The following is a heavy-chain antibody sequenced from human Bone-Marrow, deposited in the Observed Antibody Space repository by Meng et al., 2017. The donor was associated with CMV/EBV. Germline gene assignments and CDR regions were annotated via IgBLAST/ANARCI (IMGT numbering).Heavy chain of an antibody. CDR1: GGACSSYA. J-gene: IGHJ4*02. CDR3: ARAGGGSYPFDY. D-gene: IGHD1-26*01. CDR2: IIPIFGTA. Sequence: VQLWQLGGKWKKPGSSVKACCKASGGACSSYAISRVRQAPGQGLEWMGGIIPIFGTANYAQKFQGRVTITADESTSTAYMELSSLRSEDTAVYYCARAGGGSYPFDYWAQGTLVTVSS. V-gene: IGHV1-69*12.